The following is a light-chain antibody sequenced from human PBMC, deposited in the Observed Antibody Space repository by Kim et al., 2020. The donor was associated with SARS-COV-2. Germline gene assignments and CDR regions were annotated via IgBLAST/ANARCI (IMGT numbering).Light chain of an antibody. Sequence: SSELTQPPSVSVSPGQTASITCSGYKLGDKYVSWYQQKPGHSPVVVIYQDNQRPSGIPERFSGSNSGNTATLTISGTQAMDEADYYCQAWDSSTHNYVFG. V-gene: IGLV3-1*01. CDR1: KLGDKY. CDR3: QAWDSSTHNYV. CDR2: QDN. J-gene: IGLJ1*01.